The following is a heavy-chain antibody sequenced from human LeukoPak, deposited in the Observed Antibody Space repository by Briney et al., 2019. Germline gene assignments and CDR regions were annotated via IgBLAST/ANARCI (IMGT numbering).Heavy chain of an antibody. J-gene: IGHJ4*02. CDR1: GFTFSGSA. V-gene: IGHV3-73*01. D-gene: IGHD2-2*01. Sequence: AGGSLKLSCAASGFTFSGSAMHWVSQASGKGLEWVGRIRSKANSYATAYAASVKGRFTISRDDSKNTAYLQMNSLKTEDTAVYYCTRHWDRVPAAMVQVDYWGQGTLVTVSS. CDR2: IRSKANSYAT. CDR3: TRHWDRVPAAMVQVDY.